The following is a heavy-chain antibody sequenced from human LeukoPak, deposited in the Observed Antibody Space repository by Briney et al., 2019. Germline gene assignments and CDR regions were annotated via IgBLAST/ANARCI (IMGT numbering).Heavy chain of an antibody. CDR2: INHSGST. D-gene: IGHD1-1*01. CDR1: GGSSSGYY. Sequence: SETLSLTCAVYGGSSSGYYWSWIRQPPGKGLEWIGEINHSGSTNYNPSLKSRVTISVDTSKNQFSLKLSSVTAADTAVYYCARGQLTNWFDPWGQGTLVTVSS. V-gene: IGHV4-34*01. CDR3: ARGQLTNWFDP. J-gene: IGHJ5*02.